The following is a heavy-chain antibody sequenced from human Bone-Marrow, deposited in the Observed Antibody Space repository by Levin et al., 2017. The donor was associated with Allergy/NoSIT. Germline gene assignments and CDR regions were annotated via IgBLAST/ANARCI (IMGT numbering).Heavy chain of an antibody. CDR2: ISGSGGST. J-gene: IGHJ4*02. D-gene: IGHD3-10*01. Sequence: SCAASGFTFSSYAMIWVRQGPGKGLEWVSAISGSGGSTYYADSVKGRFTISRDNSKNTLYLQMNSLRAEDTAVYYCAKFLGYWGGYFDYWGQGTLVTVSS. CDR1: GFTFSSYA. CDR3: AKFLGYWGGYFDY. V-gene: IGHV3-23*01.